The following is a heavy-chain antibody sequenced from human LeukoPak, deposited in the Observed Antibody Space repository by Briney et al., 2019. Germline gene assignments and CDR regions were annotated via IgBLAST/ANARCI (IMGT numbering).Heavy chain of an antibody. CDR3: ARMRWGGDYDYYYYMDV. D-gene: IGHD4-17*01. J-gene: IGHJ6*03. CDR2: INPNSGGT. Sequence: ASVTVSCKASGYTFTGYYMHRVRQAPGQGLEWMGWINPNSGGTNYAQKFQGRVTMTRDTSISTAYMELSRLRSDDTAVYYCARMRWGGDYDYYYYMDVWGKGTTVTVSS. V-gene: IGHV1-2*02. CDR1: GYTFTGYY.